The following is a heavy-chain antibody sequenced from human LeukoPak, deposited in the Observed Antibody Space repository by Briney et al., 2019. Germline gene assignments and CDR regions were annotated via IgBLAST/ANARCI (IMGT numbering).Heavy chain of an antibody. V-gene: IGHV4-59*08. J-gene: IGHJ4*02. CDR3: ARNLGSGWYYDY. CDR1: GGSISSYY. Sequence: PSETLSLTCTVSGGSISSYYWSWIRQPPGKGLEWIGYMYYSGSTNHNPSLRSRVTISVDTSKNQFSLKLSSVTAADTAVYYCARNLGSGWYYDYWGQGILVTVSS. CDR2: MYYSGST. D-gene: IGHD6-19*01.